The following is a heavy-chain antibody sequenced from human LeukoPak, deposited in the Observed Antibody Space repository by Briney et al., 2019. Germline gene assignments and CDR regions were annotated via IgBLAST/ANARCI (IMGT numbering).Heavy chain of an antibody. CDR1: GGSISGSIYH. CDR3: ARGLKRIEY. J-gene: IGHJ4*02. Sequence: SETLSLTCTVSGGSISGSIYHWGWIRQPPGKGLEWIGHLHFTGSSYYNTSLKSRVTISLDTSKNQFSLNLTPLTAPDHAAYFCARGLKRIEYWGQPTLPTVSS. D-gene: IGHD2/OR15-2a*01. V-gene: IGHV4-39*01. CDR2: LHFTGSS.